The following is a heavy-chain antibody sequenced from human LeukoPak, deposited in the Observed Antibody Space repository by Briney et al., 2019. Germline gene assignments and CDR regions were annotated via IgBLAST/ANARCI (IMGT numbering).Heavy chain of an antibody. V-gene: IGHV4-34*01. CDR3: ARRSRTMVRGVIILRGNWFDP. CDR1: GGSFSGYY. Sequence: SKTLSLTCAVYGGSFSGYYWSWIRQPPGKGLEWIGEINHSGSTNYNPSLKSRVTISVDTSKNQFSLKLSSVTAADTAVYYCARRSRTMVRGVIILRGNWFDPWGQGTLVTVSS. CDR2: INHSGST. D-gene: IGHD3-10*01. J-gene: IGHJ5*02.